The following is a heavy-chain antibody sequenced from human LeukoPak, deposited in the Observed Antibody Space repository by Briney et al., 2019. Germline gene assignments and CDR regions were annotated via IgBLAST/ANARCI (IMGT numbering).Heavy chain of an antibody. V-gene: IGHV3-13*01. D-gene: IGHD1-14*01. CDR2: IGTAGDT. CDR3: ARSNRYYGMDV. Sequence: PGGPLRLSCAASGFTFSSYDMHWVRQATGKGLEWVSAIGTAGDTYYPGSVKGRFTISRENAKNSLYLQVNSLRAADTAVYYCARSNRYYGMDVWGQGTTVTVSS. J-gene: IGHJ6*02. CDR1: GFTFSSYD.